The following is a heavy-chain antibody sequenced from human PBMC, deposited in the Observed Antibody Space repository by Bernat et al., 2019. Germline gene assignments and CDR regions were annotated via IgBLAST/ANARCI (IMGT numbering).Heavy chain of an antibody. CDR3: ARDRGSGIDEGGFDP. D-gene: IGHD3-10*01. V-gene: IGHV3-66*02. J-gene: IGHJ5*02. CDR1: GYSISSGYY. CDR2: IYSGGST. Sequence: VQLQESGPGLVKPSETLSLTCAVSGYSISSGYYWGWIRQPPGKGLEWVSVIYSGGSTYYADSVKGRFTISRDNSKNTLYLQMNSLRAEDTAVYYCARDRGSGIDEGGFDPWGQGTLVTVSS.